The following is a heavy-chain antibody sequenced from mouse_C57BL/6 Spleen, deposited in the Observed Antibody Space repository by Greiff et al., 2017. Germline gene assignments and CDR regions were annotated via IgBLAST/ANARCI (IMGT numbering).Heavy chain of an antibody. J-gene: IGHJ4*01. D-gene: IGHD1-1*01. CDR2: INPGSGGT. CDR1: GYAFTNYL. V-gene: IGHV1-54*01. CDR3: ARAGRNPRYAMAY. Sequence: VQLQQSGAELVRPGTSVKVSCKASGYAFTNYLIAWVKQRPGQGLEWIGVINPGSGGTNYNEKFKGKATLTADKSSSTAYMQLSSLTSEDSAVYVCARAGRNPRYAMAYWGQGTLVTVSA.